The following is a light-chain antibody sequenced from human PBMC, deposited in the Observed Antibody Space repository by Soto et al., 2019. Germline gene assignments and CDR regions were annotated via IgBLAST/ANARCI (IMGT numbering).Light chain of an antibody. V-gene: IGLV1-40*01. Sequence: LTQPPSVSGAPGQRVTISCTGSGSNIGAGYDVHWYQHRPGTAPKLLVFGDSHRPSGVPDRFSGSKSGTSASLAITGLQAEDEGDYYCQSYDSTLDARYVFGTGTKLTVL. CDR2: GDS. CDR3: QSYDSTLDARYV. CDR1: GSNIGAGYD. J-gene: IGLJ1*01.